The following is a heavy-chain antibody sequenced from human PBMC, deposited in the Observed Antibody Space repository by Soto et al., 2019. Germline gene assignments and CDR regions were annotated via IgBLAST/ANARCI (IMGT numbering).Heavy chain of an antibody. V-gene: IGHV4-39*01. J-gene: IGHJ4*02. CDR1: GGSISSSSYY. D-gene: IGHD3-16*02. CDR3: ARQGIGSYRRGYFDS. Sequence: QLQLQESGPGLVKPSETLSLTCTVSGGSISSSSYYWGWIRQPPGKGLEWIGSIYYSGSTYYNPSLKSRVTISVDTSKNQFSLKLSSVTAADTAVYYCARQGIGSYRRGYFDSWGQGTLVTVSS. CDR2: IYYSGST.